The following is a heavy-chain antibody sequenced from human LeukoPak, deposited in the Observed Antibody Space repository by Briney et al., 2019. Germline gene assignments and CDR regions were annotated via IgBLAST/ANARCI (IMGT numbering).Heavy chain of an antibody. CDR1: GFTITSSA. Sequence: GGSLRLSCAASGFTITSSAMSWVRQAPGKGLEWVSAISGSGGSTYYADSVKGRFTISRDNSKNTLYLQMNSLRAEDTAVYYCAKSLSRFLEWFLDWFDPWGQGTLVTVSS. CDR3: AKSLSRFLEWFLDWFDP. CDR2: ISGSGGST. V-gene: IGHV3-23*01. J-gene: IGHJ5*02. D-gene: IGHD3-3*01.